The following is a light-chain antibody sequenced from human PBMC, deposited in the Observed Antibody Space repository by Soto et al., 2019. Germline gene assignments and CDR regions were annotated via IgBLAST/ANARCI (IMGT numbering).Light chain of an antibody. J-gene: IGKJ1*01. Sequence: DIVMTQSPDSLAVSLGERASINCKSSQSVLYSSNNKNFLAWYQQKPGQPPKLLLYRASTRASGVPDRFSGSGSGTDFTLTISSLQAEDVALYYCQQYYTTPRTFGQGTKVEIK. V-gene: IGKV4-1*01. CDR2: RAS. CDR3: QQYYTTPRT. CDR1: QSVLYSSNNKNF.